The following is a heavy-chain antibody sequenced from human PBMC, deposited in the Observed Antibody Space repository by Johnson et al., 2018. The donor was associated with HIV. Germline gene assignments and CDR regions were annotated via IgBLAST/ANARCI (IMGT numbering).Heavy chain of an antibody. CDR2: ISSSGNTI. Sequence: QVKLVESGGGLVQPGGSLRLSCVVSGFTFSDYYMSWIRQAPGKGLEWVSYISSSGNTIYSADSVKGRFTISRDNAKNSLYLQMNSLRAEDTAVYYCARAYRSIMVRDPPDAFDIWGQGTMVTVSS. CDR1: GFTFSDYY. V-gene: IGHV3-11*04. CDR3: ARAYRSIMVRDPPDAFDI. D-gene: IGHD3-10*01. J-gene: IGHJ3*02.